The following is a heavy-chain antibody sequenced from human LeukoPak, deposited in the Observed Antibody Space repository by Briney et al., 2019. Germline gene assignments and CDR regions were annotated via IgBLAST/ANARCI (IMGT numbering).Heavy chain of an antibody. D-gene: IGHD3-22*01. CDR3: AATFYFDTTGFSGSDF. J-gene: IGHJ4*02. CDR1: GGSFSGYY. Sequence: SETLSLTCAVYGGSFSGYYWSWIRQPPGKGLEWIGEINHSGSTNYNPSLKSRVTISVDTSKNQFSLKLSSVTAADTAVYYCAATFYFDTTGFSGSDFWGQGTLVTVSS. V-gene: IGHV4-34*01. CDR2: INHSGST.